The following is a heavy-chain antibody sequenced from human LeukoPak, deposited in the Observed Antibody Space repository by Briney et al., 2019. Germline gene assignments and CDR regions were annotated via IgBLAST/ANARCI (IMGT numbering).Heavy chain of an antibody. CDR2: IYYSGST. J-gene: IGHJ4*02. V-gene: IGHV4-59*08. D-gene: IGHD6-19*01. CDR3: ARAVAGRPHFDY. CDR1: GGSISSYY. Sequence: PSETLSLTCTVSGGSISSYYWSWIRQPPGKGLEWIGYIYYSGSTNYNPSLKSRVTISVDTSKNQFSLELSSVTAADTAVYYCARAVAGRPHFDYWGQGTLVTVSS.